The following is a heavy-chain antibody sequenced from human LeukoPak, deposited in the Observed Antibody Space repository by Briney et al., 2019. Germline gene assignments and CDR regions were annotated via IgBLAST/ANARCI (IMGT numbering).Heavy chain of an antibody. Sequence: GGSLRLSCAASGFTFSTYEMNWVRQAPGKGLEWVAVISYDGNKRYSVMGRFPISRDNSRNTLSLKMNSLRAEDTAVYYCAKDRSDKYYFDYWGQGTLVTVSS. J-gene: IGHJ4*02. CDR2: ISYDGNKR. CDR1: GFTFSTYE. V-gene: IGHV3-30*18. CDR3: AKDRSDKYYFDY.